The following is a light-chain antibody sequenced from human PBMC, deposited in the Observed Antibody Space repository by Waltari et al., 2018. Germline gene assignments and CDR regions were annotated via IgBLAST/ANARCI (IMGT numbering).Light chain of an antibody. V-gene: IGLV1-44*01. CDR3: AAWDDSLNGLYV. CDR1: SSNIGSNT. Sequence: QSVLTQPPSASGTPGQRVTFSCSGSSSNIGSNTVTWYQQLPGTAPKLLIYSNNQRPSGVPDRFSGSKSGTSASLAISGLQSEYEADYYCAAWDDSLNGLYVFGTGTKVTVL. J-gene: IGLJ1*01. CDR2: SNN.